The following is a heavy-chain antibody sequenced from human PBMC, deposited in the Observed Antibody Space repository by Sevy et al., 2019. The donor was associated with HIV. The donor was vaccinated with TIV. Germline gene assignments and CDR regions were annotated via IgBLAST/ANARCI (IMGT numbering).Heavy chain of an antibody. J-gene: IGHJ4*02. D-gene: IGHD3-10*01. CDR3: ATAMVRGVIPLFDY. CDR2: ISYDGSNK. Sequence: GGSLRLSCAASGFTFSGYAMHWVRQAPGKGLEWVAVISYDGSNKYYADSVKGRFTISRDNSKNTLYLQMNSLRAEDTAVYYCATAMVRGVIPLFDYWGQGTVVTVSS. CDR1: GFTFSGYA. V-gene: IGHV3-30-3*01.